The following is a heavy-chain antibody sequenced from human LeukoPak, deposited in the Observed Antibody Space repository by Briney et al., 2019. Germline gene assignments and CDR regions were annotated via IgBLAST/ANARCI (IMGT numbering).Heavy chain of an antibody. CDR2: IYSDGRI. Sequence: GGSLXXSCAAXGFTFSSNYMSWVRQAPGKGLEWVSVIYSDGRINSSDSVKGRFTISRDDSKKRLSLQMNSLRAEDTAVYYCARESGYSYGLAGFFDYWGQGTLVTVSS. J-gene: IGHJ4*02. CDR3: ARESGYSYGLAGFFDY. CDR1: GFTFSSNY. V-gene: IGHV3-53*01. D-gene: IGHD5-18*01.